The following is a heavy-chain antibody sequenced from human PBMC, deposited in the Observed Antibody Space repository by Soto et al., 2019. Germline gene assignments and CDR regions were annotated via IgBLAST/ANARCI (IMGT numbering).Heavy chain of an antibody. J-gene: IGHJ4*02. V-gene: IGHV4-4*07. Sequence: SETLSLTCTVSGDSMTKYYWSWIRQSAGKGLEWIGRIYTSGSTNYNPSLKSRVTMSIDTSSKHFSLSLKSVTAADTAVYYCARTVGAAYYFDFWGQGALVTVSS. CDR1: GDSMTKYY. D-gene: IGHD1-26*01. CDR2: IYTSGST. CDR3: ARTVGAAYYFDF.